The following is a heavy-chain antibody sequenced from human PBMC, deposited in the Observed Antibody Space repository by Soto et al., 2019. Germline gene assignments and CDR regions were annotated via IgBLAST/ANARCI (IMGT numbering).Heavy chain of an antibody. Sequence: SETLSLTCAVYGGSFGGYYWSWIRQPPGKGLEWIGEINHSGSTNYNPSLKSRVTISVDTSKNQFSLKLSSVTAADTAVYYCARIPAVAGRSMDVWGQGTTVTVSS. J-gene: IGHJ6*02. CDR3: ARIPAVAGRSMDV. CDR1: GGSFGGYY. V-gene: IGHV4-34*01. D-gene: IGHD2-15*01. CDR2: INHSGST.